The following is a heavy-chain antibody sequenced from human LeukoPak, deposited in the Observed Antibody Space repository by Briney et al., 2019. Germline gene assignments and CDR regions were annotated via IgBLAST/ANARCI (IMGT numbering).Heavy chain of an antibody. CDR3: AKANWVSNADAVW. D-gene: IGHD1-1*01. CDR2: NRGGGET. V-gene: IGHV3-23*01. CDR1: GFSFSSYA. Sequence: GGSLRLSCAASGFSFSSYAMSWVRRAPARGLEWVSSNRGGGETFYADSVKGRFTLSRDSSRNTVYLQLNNLRVEDTAIYYCAKANWVSNADAVWWGQGTLVTVSS. J-gene: IGHJ4*02.